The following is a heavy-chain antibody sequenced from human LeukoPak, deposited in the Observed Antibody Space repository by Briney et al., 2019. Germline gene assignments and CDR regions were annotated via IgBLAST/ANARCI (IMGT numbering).Heavy chain of an antibody. D-gene: IGHD3-9*01. Sequence: SETLSLTCAVYGGSFSGYYWSWIRQPPGKGLEWIGEINHSGSTNYNPSLKSRVTISVDTSKNQFSLKLSSVTAADTAVYYCARRALRYFDWLLSGNWFDPWGQGTLVTVSS. CDR1: GGSFSGYY. J-gene: IGHJ5*02. V-gene: IGHV4-34*01. CDR3: ARRALRYFDWLLSGNWFDP. CDR2: INHSGST.